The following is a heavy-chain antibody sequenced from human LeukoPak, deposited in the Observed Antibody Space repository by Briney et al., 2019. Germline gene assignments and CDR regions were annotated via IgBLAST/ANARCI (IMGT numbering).Heavy chain of an antibody. D-gene: IGHD6-19*01. J-gene: IGHJ4*02. CDR2: INPSGGST. Sequence: ASVKVSCKASGYTFTSYYMHWVRRAPGQGLEWMGIINPSGGSTSYAQKFQGRVTMTRDTSTSTVYMELSSLRSEDTAVYYCARDLEAVASIDYWGQGTLVTVSS. CDR1: GYTFTSYY. V-gene: IGHV1-46*01. CDR3: ARDLEAVASIDY.